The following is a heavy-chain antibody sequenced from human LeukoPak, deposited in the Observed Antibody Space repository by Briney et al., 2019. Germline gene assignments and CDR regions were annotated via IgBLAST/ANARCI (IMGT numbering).Heavy chain of an antibody. J-gene: IGHJ5*02. CDR2: IYYSGST. CDR3: ARTAGSSSWTT. D-gene: IGHD6-13*01. Sequence: SETPSLTCTVSGGSISSYYWSWIRRPPGKGLEWIGYIYYSGSTNYNPSLKSRVSISVDTYKNQFSLKLRSVTAADTAVYYCARTAGSSSWTTWGQGTLVTVSS. CDR1: GGSISSYY. V-gene: IGHV4-59*01.